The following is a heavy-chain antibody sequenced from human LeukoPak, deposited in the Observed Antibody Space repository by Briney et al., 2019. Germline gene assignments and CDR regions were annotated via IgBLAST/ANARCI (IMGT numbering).Heavy chain of an antibody. D-gene: IGHD6-19*01. Sequence: GGSLRLSCTASGFTFGDYAMSWFRQAPGKGLEWVGFIRSKAYGGTTEYAASVKGRFTISRDDSKSIAYLQMNSLKTEDTAVYYCTRAGGWFPYWYFDLWGRGTLVTVSS. J-gene: IGHJ2*01. V-gene: IGHV3-49*03. CDR3: TRAGGWFPYWYFDL. CDR2: IRSKAYGGTT. CDR1: GFTFGDYA.